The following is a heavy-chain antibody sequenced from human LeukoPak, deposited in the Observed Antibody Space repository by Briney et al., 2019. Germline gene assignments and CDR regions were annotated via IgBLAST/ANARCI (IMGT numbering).Heavy chain of an antibody. Sequence: SVKVSCKASGGTFSSYAISWVRQAPGQGLEWMGRIIPIFGTANYAQKFQGRVTITTDESTSTAYMELSSLRSEDTAVYYGARGGSGVVVPAAITHAFDIWGQGTMVTVSS. CDR2: IIPIFGTA. D-gene: IGHD2-2*01. CDR3: ARGGSGVVVPAAITHAFDI. CDR1: GGTFSSYA. J-gene: IGHJ3*02. V-gene: IGHV1-69*05.